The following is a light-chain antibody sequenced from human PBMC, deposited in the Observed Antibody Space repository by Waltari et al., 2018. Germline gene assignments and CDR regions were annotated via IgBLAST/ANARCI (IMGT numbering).Light chain of an antibody. Sequence: DIQMTQSPSSLSASVGDRVTITCQASQDISNYLNWYQQKPGKAPKLLIYDASNLETGVPSRFSGSGSGTDFTFTISSLQPEDIATYYCQQYDNVWTLGQGTKVEIK. CDR3: QQYDNVWT. CDR2: DAS. V-gene: IGKV1-33*01. CDR1: QDISNY. J-gene: IGKJ1*01.